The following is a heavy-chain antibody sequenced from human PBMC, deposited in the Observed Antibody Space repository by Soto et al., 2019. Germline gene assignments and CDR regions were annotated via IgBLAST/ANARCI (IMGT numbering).Heavy chain of an antibody. Sequence: GGSLRLSCAASGFTFSSYGMHWVRQAPGKGLEWVAVISYDGSNKYYADSVKGRFTISRDNSKNTLYLQMNSLRAEDTAVYYCAKDIAAAGPWYYYGMDVWGQGTTVTVSS. V-gene: IGHV3-30*18. CDR1: GFTFSSYG. J-gene: IGHJ6*02. CDR3: AKDIAAAGPWYYYGMDV. D-gene: IGHD6-13*01. CDR2: ISYDGSNK.